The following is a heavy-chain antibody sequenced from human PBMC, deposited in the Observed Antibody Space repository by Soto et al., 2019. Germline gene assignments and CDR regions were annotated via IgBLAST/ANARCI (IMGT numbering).Heavy chain of an antibody. CDR3: SYRVLRTVFGLVKKTAIYFDF. Sequence: QITLKESGPTVVKPTETLTLTCTFSGFSLTTSGVVVGWVRQSPGKAPEWLALIYWDDDKRYSTSLNSRLIITKDTSKNQVVLTMANVDPADTATYYCSYRVLRTVFGLVKKTAIYFDFWGPGTPVVVSS. J-gene: IGHJ4*01. CDR2: IYWDDDK. CDR1: GFSLTTSGVV. D-gene: IGHD3-3*01. V-gene: IGHV2-5*02.